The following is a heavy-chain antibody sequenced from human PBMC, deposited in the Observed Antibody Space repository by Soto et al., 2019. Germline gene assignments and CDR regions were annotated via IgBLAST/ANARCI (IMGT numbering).Heavy chain of an antibody. Sequence: PGESLKVSSKGSGYSFTSYWSGWVRQMPGKGLGWMGIIYPGDSDTRYSPSFQGQVTISADKSISTAYLQWSSLKASDTAMYYCARHFDDYSNYNWFDPWGQGTLVTVSS. V-gene: IGHV5-51*01. D-gene: IGHD4-4*01. CDR2: IYPGDSDT. J-gene: IGHJ5*02. CDR1: GYSFTSYW. CDR3: ARHFDDYSNYNWFDP.